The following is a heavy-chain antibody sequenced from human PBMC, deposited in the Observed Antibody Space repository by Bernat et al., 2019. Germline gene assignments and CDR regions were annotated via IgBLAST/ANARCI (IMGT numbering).Heavy chain of an antibody. V-gene: IGHV4-59*08. J-gene: IGHJ6*02. Sequence: QVQLQESGPGPVKPSETLSLTCTVSGGSISSYYWSWIRQPPGKGLEWIGYIYYSGSTNYNPSLKSRVTISVDTSKNQFSLKLSSVTAADTAVYYCATCSGGSCYPVYGMDVWGQGTTVTVSS. D-gene: IGHD2-15*01. CDR1: GGSISSYY. CDR3: ATCSGGSCYPVYGMDV. CDR2: IYYSGST.